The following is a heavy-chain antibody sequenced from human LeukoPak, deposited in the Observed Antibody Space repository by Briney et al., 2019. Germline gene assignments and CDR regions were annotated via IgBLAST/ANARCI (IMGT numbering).Heavy chain of an antibody. CDR2: IYYSGRA. V-gene: IGHV4-59*12. J-gene: IGHJ5*02. CDR1: GGSISSYY. Sequence: SETLSLTCTVSGGSISSYYWSWLRQPPGKGLEGVGYIYYSGRATYNPSLKSLVTISVDTSKNQFSLKLSSVTAADTAVYYCARVPYGSGENWFDPWRQGALVTVSS. CDR3: ARVPYGSGENWFDP. D-gene: IGHD3-10*01.